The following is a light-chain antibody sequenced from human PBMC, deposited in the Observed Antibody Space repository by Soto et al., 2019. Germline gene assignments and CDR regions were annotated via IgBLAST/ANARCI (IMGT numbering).Light chain of an antibody. J-gene: IGLJ1*01. Sequence: QSALTQPAPVSWSPGQSITISCTGTSSDVCGYKYGSWYQQHPGQAPKLMIYDIRNRPSGVSNRFSGSKSGNTASLTISGLQAEDEADYYCSSYTSSSTRVFGTGTKLTVL. V-gene: IGLV2-14*03. CDR3: SSYTSSSTRV. CDR1: SSDVCGYKY. CDR2: DIR.